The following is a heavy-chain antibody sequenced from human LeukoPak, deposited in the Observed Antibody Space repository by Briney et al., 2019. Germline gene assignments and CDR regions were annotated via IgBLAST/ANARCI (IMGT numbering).Heavy chain of an antibody. Sequence: GASVKVSCKAVNDTFSTDGIIWVRQAPGQGLEWMGRISTDNGETNYAQKWQGRLTLTTDTSTNTAYMELRSLISDDTAFYYCAREEEAATTVVMAFDLWGQGTLVTVSS. V-gene: IGHV1-18*01. CDR1: NDTFSTDG. CDR3: AREEEAATTVVMAFDL. D-gene: IGHD4-11*01. CDR2: ISTDNGET. J-gene: IGHJ4*02.